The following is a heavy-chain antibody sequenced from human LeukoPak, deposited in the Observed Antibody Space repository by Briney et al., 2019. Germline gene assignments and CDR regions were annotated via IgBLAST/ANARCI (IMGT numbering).Heavy chain of an antibody. Sequence: SETLSLTCTVSGGSISGGGYYWSWIRQHPGKGLEWIGYIYYSGSTYYNPPLKSRVTISVDTSKNQFSLKLSSVTAADTAVYYCARNSESYGGYYYYGMDVWGQGTTVTVSS. CDR2: IYYSGST. V-gene: IGHV4-31*03. D-gene: IGHD1-26*01. CDR3: ARNSESYGGYYYYGMDV. J-gene: IGHJ6*02. CDR1: GGSISGGGYY.